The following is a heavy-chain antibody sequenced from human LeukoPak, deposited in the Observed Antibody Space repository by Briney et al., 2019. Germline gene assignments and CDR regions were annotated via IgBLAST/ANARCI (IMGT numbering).Heavy chain of an antibody. V-gene: IGHV1-69*05. J-gene: IGHJ4*02. D-gene: IGHD2-2*01. CDR1: GGTFSSYA. CDR2: INTHNGDT. CDR3: ARDPWRSIRSLVF. Sequence: SVKVSCKASGGTFSSYAISWVRQAPGQGLEWMGWINTHNGDTNYAQKLQGRVTITTDESTSTAYMELSSLRSEDTAVYYCARDPWRSIRSLVFWGQGTLVTVSS.